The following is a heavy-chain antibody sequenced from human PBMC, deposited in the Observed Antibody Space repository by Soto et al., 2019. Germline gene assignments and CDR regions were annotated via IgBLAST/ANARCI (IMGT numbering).Heavy chain of an antibody. CDR2: IYYSGST. CDR3: ARDCSGGSCYNYGMDG. Sequence: QVQLQESGPGLVKPSQTLSLTCTVSGGSISSGGYYWSWIRQHPGKGLEWIGYIYYSGSTYYNPSLKSRVTISVDTSKNQFTLKLSSVTAADTAVYYCARDCSGGSCYNYGMDGWGQGTTVTVSS. J-gene: IGHJ6*02. CDR1: GGSISSGGYY. D-gene: IGHD2-15*01. V-gene: IGHV4-31*03.